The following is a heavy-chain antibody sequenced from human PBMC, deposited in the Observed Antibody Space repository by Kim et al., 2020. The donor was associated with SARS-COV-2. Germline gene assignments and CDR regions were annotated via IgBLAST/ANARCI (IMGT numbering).Heavy chain of an antibody. Sequence: GGSLRLSCAASGFTVSSNYMSWVRQAPGKGLEWVSIIYSGGSTYYTDSVKGRFTISRDNSMNTLYLQMNSLRAEDTAVYYCARVMGAYYFDYWGQGTLVT. CDR2: IYSGGST. CDR3: ARVMGAYYFDY. J-gene: IGHJ4*02. CDR1: GFTVSSNY. V-gene: IGHV3-66*01. D-gene: IGHD2-8*01.